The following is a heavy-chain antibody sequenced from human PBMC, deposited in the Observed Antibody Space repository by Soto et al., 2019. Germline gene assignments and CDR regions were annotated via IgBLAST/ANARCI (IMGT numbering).Heavy chain of an antibody. V-gene: IGHV6-1*01. CDR1: GDSVSSNSAA. CDR2: TYYRSRWYN. J-gene: IGHJ6*03. CDR3: AGTTSLQRYYMDV. Sequence: SQTLSLTCAISGDSVSSNSAAWNWIRQSPSRGLEWLGRTYYRSRWYNDYAVSVKSRITVNPDTSKNQFSLHLNSVTLEDTAVYYCAGTTSLQRYYMDVWDKGTTVTVS. D-gene: IGHD1-7*01.